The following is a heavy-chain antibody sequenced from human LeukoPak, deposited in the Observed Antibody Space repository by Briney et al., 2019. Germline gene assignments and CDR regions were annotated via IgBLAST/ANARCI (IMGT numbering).Heavy chain of an antibody. D-gene: IGHD6-19*01. J-gene: IGHJ4*02. CDR2: VAYTGST. CDR1: GGSISNYY. V-gene: IGHV4-59*12. CDR3: ARWGSGWYYFDY. Sequence: SETLSLTCAVSGGSISNYYWSWIRQPPGKGLEWIGYVAYTGSTNYNPSFTSRLTISVDMSRNQFSLKLSSVTAADTAVYYCARWGSGWYYFDYWGQGTLVTVSS.